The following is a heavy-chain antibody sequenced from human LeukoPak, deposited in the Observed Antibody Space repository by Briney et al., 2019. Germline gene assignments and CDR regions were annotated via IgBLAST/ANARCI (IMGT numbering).Heavy chain of an antibody. CDR3: ARDWSDYGSSGEVNWFDP. D-gene: IGHD3-22*01. J-gene: IGHJ5*02. Sequence: ASVKVSCRASGGTFSSYTISWVRQAPGQGLEWMGRIIPILGIANYAQKFQGRVTMTRDTSTSTVYMELSSLRSEDTAVYYCARDWSDYGSSGEVNWFDPWSQGTLVTVSS. CDR1: GGTFSSYT. CDR2: IIPILGIA. V-gene: IGHV1-69*04.